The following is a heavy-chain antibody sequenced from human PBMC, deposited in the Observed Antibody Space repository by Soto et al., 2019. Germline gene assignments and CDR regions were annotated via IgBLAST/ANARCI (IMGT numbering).Heavy chain of an antibody. Sequence: ASVKVSCKASGYTFTSYGISWVRQAPGQGLEWMGWISAYNGNTNYAQKLQGRVTMTTDTSTSTAYMELRSLRSDDTAVYYCARDNNYGSGSPYALASWFDPWGQGTLVTVSS. V-gene: IGHV1-18*01. CDR2: ISAYNGNT. J-gene: IGHJ5*02. CDR1: GYTFTSYG. D-gene: IGHD3-10*01. CDR3: ARDNNYGSGSPYALASWFDP.